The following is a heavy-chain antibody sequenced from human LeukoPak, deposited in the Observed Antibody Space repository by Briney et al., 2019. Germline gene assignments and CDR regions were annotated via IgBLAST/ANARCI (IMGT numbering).Heavy chain of an antibody. CDR1: GFTFGDYA. V-gene: IGHV3-49*04. Sequence: GGSLRLSCTASGFTFGDYAMCWVRQAPGKGLEWVGFIRSKAYGGTTEYAASVKGRFTISRDDSKSIAYLQMNSLKTEDTAVYYCSYSGYNDYWGQGTLVTVSS. J-gene: IGHJ4*02. CDR2: IRSKAYGGTT. D-gene: IGHD1-14*01. CDR3: SYSGYNDY.